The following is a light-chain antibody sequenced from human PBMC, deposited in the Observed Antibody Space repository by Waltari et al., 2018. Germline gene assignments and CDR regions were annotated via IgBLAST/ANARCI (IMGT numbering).Light chain of an antibody. CDR3: AAWDDSLNGWV. J-gene: IGLJ3*02. CDR2: NDE. Sequence: QSVLTQPPSASGTPGQSVTISCSGSSSNIGSNSVNWYQQLPGSAPKLLIYNDEHRPSGVPDRFSGSKSGTSASLAISGLQSEEEADYYCAAWDDSLNGWVFGGGTKLTVL. CDR1: SSNIGSNS. V-gene: IGLV1-44*01.